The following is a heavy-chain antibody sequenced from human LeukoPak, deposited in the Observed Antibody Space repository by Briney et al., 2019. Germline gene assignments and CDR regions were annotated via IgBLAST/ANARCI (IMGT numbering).Heavy chain of an antibody. CDR3: ARPRWGQWDAAFDI. Sequence: SVKVSCKASGYTFTSYYVHWVRQAPGQGLEWMGGIIPIFGTANYAQKFQGRVTITADESTSTAYMELSSLRSEDTAVYYCARPRWGQWDAAFDIWGQGTMVTVSS. V-gene: IGHV1-69*13. CDR2: IIPIFGTA. D-gene: IGHD1-26*01. CDR1: GYTFTSYY. J-gene: IGHJ3*02.